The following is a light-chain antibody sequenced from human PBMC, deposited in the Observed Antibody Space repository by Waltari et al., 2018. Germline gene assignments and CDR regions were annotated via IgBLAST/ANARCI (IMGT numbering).Light chain of an antibody. J-gene: IGLJ2*01. Sequence: QSALTQPPSASGSPGQSVTISCTATSSDVGGLNYVSWYQQHPGKAPKLMIYAVSKRPSGVPDRVSGSRSCNTASLTVSGRQAEDEGDYYCSSYAGTNNVVFGGGTKLTVL. CDR3: SSYAGTNNVV. V-gene: IGLV2-8*01. CDR2: AVS. CDR1: SSDVGGLNY.